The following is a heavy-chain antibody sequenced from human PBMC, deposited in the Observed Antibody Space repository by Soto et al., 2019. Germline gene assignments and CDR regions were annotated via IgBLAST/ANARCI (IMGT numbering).Heavy chain of an antibody. J-gene: IGHJ5*02. V-gene: IGHV4-34*01. D-gene: IGHD2-2*01. CDR3: ARAQDIVEVATAIRGDP. CDR2: INHSKTT. CDR1: GGSFSDYY. Sequence: QVQLEQWGAGLLKPSETLSLTCAVYGGSFSDYYWTWIRQPPGKGLEWIGEINHSKTTNYNPSLKRLDPLSLETSTNHISLKMRSVTAADTALYYSARAQDIVEVATAIRGDPWGQGPGVTVS.